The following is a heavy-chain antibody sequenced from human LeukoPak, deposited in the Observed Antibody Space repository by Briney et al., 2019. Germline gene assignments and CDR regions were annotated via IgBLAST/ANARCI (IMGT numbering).Heavy chain of an antibody. Sequence: GGSLRLSCAASGFTFSSYGMHWVRQAPGKGLEWVAVIWYDGSNKYYADSVKGRFTISRDNSKNTLYLQMNSLRAEDTAVYYCARENYGDYGALDYWGQGTLVTVSS. CDR2: IWYDGSNK. J-gene: IGHJ4*02. V-gene: IGHV3-33*01. D-gene: IGHD4-17*01. CDR1: GFTFSSYG. CDR3: ARENYGDYGALDY.